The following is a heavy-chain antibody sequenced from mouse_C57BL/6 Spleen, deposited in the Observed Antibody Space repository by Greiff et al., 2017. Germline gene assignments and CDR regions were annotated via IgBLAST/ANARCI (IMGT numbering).Heavy chain of an antibody. V-gene: IGHV1-61*01. CDR1: GYTFTSYR. D-gene: IGHD2-3*01. CDR2: IYPSDSGT. J-gene: IGHJ4*01. Sequence: VQLQQPGAELVRPGSSVKLSCKASGYTFTSYRMDWVKQRPGQGLEWIGNIYPSDSGTHYNQKFKDKATLTVDKSSSTAYMQLSSLTSEYSAVYYCARYDGCLYCAMDYWGQGTSVTVSS. CDR3: ARYDGCLYCAMDY.